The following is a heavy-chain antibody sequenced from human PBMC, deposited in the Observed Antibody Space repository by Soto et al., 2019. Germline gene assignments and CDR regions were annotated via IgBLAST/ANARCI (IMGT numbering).Heavy chain of an antibody. CDR1: GFIFSPYG. Sequence: GGSLRLSCAASGFIFSPYGIHWVRQAPGKGLEWVALIRNDGSDKYYAESVTGRFTISRDNSKNTVYLQMNSLRAEDTALYFCARAPRMAPFDIWGQGSMVT. J-gene: IGHJ3*02. V-gene: IGHV3-33*01. CDR2: IRNDGSDK. CDR3: ARAPRMAPFDI.